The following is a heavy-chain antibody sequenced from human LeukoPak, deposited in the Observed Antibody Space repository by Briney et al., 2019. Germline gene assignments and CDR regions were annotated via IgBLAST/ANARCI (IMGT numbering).Heavy chain of an antibody. CDR2: IDSSSRYI. V-gene: IGHV3-21*01. D-gene: IGHD2-2*01. Sequence: GGSPRLSCAASGFTFSSYNMDWVRQAPGKGLEWVSFIDSSSRYIYQADSVKGRFTISRDNAKSSVFLQMNSLRAEDTAVYYCARVGGHCTSTSCPPPDYWGQGTLVTVSS. CDR3: ARVGGHCTSTSCPPPDY. CDR1: GFTFSSYN. J-gene: IGHJ4*02.